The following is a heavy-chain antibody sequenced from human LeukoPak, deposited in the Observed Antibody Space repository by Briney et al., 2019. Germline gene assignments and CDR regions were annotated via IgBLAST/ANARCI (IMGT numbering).Heavy chain of an antibody. CDR2: VHYTGST. J-gene: IGHJ2*01. CDR3: ARRGIALTGSWNWYFDL. Sequence: SETLSLTCSVSGGSISGDGYHWGWIRRPPGKGLEWLGSVHYTGSTCYKTSLKSRLTVDMDTSRNQFSLRLSSVTAADTAVYYCARRGIALTGSWNWYFDLWGRGTLVTVSS. V-gene: IGHV4-39*01. D-gene: IGHD6-19*01. CDR1: GGSISGDGYH.